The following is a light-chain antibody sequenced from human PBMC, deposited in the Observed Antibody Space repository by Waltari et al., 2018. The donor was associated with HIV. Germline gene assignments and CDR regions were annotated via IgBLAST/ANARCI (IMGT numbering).Light chain of an antibody. CDR3: QQYDNFPLT. V-gene: IGKV1-33*01. CDR1: QDISNY. Sequence: DIQMTQSPSSLSASVGDRVTITCRASQDISNYLNWFQQRPGKAPNLLIFDASNLHTGVSSRFSGRGSGRDFSRTITNLQPDDSATYFCQQYDNFPLTFGGGTKVQIK. J-gene: IGKJ4*01. CDR2: DAS.